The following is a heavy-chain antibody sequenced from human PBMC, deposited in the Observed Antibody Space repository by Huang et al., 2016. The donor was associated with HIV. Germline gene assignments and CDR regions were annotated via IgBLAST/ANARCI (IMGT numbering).Heavy chain of an antibody. D-gene: IGHD2-2*03. CDR2: VDVLGNS. CDR1: GTSMTSSTFY. CDR3: AREVRSVDTDRPDGYYYRGLDV. V-gene: IGHV4-39*02. J-gene: IGHJ6*02. Sequence: QLRESGPGLVTPSETLSLTCSASGTSMTSSTFYWGWLRQPPGRGREWVGSVDVLGNSYYHPSLKSRVTISIDTANKQYSMRLTSVTAADTAVYFCAREVRSVDTDRPDGYYYRGLDVWGQGTTVIVSS.